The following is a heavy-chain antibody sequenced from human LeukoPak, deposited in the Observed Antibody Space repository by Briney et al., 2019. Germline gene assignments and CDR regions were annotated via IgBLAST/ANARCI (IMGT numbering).Heavy chain of an antibody. CDR1: GFTLSSQA. CDR2: IGIGDVDR. D-gene: IGHD1-14*01. J-gene: IGHJ4*02. Sequence: PGGSLRLSCAASGFTLSSQAMSWVRPAPGKRLECVSTIGIGDVDRHYADSVKGRFTISRDNSKNTLYLQMNSVRADETAVYYCAKDAPGAGGFDYWGQGTLVTVSS. V-gene: IGHV3-23*01. CDR3: AKDAPGAGGFDY.